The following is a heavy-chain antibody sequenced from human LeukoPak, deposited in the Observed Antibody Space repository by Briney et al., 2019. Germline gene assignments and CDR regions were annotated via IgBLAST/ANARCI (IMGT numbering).Heavy chain of an antibody. CDR3: AKGATTSIAARLSP. CDR2: ISWNSGSI. Sequence: GGSLRLSCAASGFTFDNYRMSWVRQAPGKGLEWVSGISWNSGSIGYADSVKGRFTISRDNAKNSLYLQMNSLRAEDTALYYCAKGATTSIAARLSPWGQGTLVTVSS. CDR1: GFTFDNYR. D-gene: IGHD6-6*01. J-gene: IGHJ5*02. V-gene: IGHV3-9*01.